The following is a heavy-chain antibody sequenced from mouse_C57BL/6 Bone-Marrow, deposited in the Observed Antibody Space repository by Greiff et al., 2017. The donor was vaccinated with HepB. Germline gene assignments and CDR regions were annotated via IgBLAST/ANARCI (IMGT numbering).Heavy chain of an antibody. Sequence: VQLQQSGAELVRPGSSVKLSCKASGYTFTSYWMDWVKQRPGQGLEWIGNIYPSDSETHYNQKFKDKATLTVDKSSSTAYMQLSSLTSEDSAVYYCAREDYYGSSYSFDYWGQGTTLTVSS. CDR1: GYTFTSYW. J-gene: IGHJ2*01. V-gene: IGHV1-61*01. D-gene: IGHD1-1*01. CDR2: IYPSDSET. CDR3: AREDYYGSSYSFDY.